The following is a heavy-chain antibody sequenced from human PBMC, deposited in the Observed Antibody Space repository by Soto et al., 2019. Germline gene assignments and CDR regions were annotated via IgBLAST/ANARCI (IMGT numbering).Heavy chain of an antibody. Sequence: SETLSLTCTVSGGSISSYYWSWIRQPPGKGLEWIGYIYYSGSTNYNPPLKSRVTISVDTSKNQFSLKLSSVTAADTAVYYCARVYHGSYYTPNWFDPWGQGTLVTVSS. J-gene: IGHJ5*02. CDR1: GGSISSYY. CDR2: IYYSGST. V-gene: IGHV4-59*01. D-gene: IGHD1-26*01. CDR3: ARVYHGSYYTPNWFDP.